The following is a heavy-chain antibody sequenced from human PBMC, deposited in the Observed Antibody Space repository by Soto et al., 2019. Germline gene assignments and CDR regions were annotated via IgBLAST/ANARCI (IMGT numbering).Heavy chain of an antibody. CDR3: ARDFSLRY. CDR1: GFTCSSHW. Sequence: GESLKLPSTAPGFTCSSHWMSWGRQAPGKGLEWVANIKQDGSEKYYVDSVKGRFTISRDNAKNSLYLQMNSLKAEDTAMYYCARDFSLRYWGQGT. D-gene: IGHD3-3*01. J-gene: IGHJ4*02. V-gene: IGHV3-7*01. CDR2: IKQDGSEK.